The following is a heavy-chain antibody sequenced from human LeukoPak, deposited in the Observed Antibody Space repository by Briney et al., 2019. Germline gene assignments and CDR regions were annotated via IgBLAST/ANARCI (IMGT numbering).Heavy chain of an antibody. Sequence: SETLSLTCTVSGGSISSYYWSWIRQPPGNGLEWIGYIYYSGSTNYNPSLKSRVTISVDTSKNQFSLKLSSVTAADTAVYYCARVKTFGGYDAFDIWGQGTMVTVSS. V-gene: IGHV4-59*01. J-gene: IGHJ3*02. CDR3: ARVKTFGGYDAFDI. CDR2: IYYSGST. CDR1: GGSISSYY. D-gene: IGHD3-22*01.